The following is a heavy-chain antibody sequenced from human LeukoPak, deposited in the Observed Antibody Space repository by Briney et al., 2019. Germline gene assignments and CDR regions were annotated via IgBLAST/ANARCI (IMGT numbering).Heavy chain of an antibody. V-gene: IGHV1-18*01. J-gene: IGHJ4*02. CDR3: ARDLQSIGGSYRYTGSDY. D-gene: IGHD3-16*02. CDR1: GYTFTSYG. CDR2: IGAYNGNT. Sequence: GASVKVSCKASGYTFTSYGISWVRQAPGQGLEWMGWIGAYNGNTNYAQKLQGRVTMTTDTSTSTAYMELRSLRSDDTAVYYCARDLQSIGGSYRYTGSDYWGQGTLVTVSS.